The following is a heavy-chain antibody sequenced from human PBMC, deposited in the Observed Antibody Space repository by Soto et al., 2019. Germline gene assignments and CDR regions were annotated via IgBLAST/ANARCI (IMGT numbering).Heavy chain of an antibody. CDR1: GFSLSDHY. D-gene: IGHD5-18*01. CDR2: IHGDGGKI. CDR3: ARDFYGGYTYGPGDY. V-gene: IGHV3-7*01. Sequence: PGGSLRLSCAASGFSLSDHYIDWVRQAPGKGLEWVANIHGDGGKIYYVDSVKGRFTISRDNAKRSLYLQMKSLRAEDTAVYYCARDFYGGYTYGPGDYWGQGALVTVSS. J-gene: IGHJ4*02.